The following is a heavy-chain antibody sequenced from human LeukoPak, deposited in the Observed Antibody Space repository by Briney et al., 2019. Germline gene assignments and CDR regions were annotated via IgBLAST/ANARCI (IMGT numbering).Heavy chain of an antibody. CDR2: IKQDGSEK. V-gene: IGHV3-7*01. J-gene: IGHJ3*02. Sequence: PGGSLRLSCAASGFTFSSYWMSWVRQAPGKGLEWVANIKQDGSEKYYVDSVKGRFTISRDNAKNSLYLQMNSLRAEDTDVYYCAREGILTGDAFDIWGQGTTVTVSS. D-gene: IGHD3-9*01. CDR3: AREGILTGDAFDI. CDR1: GFTFSSYW.